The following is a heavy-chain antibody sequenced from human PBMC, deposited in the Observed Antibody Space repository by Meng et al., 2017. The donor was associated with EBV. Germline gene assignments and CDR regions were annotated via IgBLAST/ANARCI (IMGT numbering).Heavy chain of an antibody. CDR3: AREWPNYYDSSGYFL. Sequence: QVQLVQSGAEVKKPXSSVKVSCKASGGTFSSYAISWVRQAPGQGLEWMGGIIPIFGTANYAQKLQGRVTITADESTSTAYMELSSLRSEDTAVYYCAREWPNYYDSSGYFLWGQGTLVTVSS. CDR2: IIPIFGTA. CDR1: GGTFSSYA. J-gene: IGHJ4*02. D-gene: IGHD3-22*01. V-gene: IGHV1-69*01.